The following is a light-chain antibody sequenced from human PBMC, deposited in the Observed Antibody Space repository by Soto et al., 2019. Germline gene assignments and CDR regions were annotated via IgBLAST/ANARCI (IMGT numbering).Light chain of an antibody. CDR2: EVS. Sequence: QAALTQPASVSGSPGQSITISCTGTSSDVGNYKYVSWYQQHPVKSPKLMIYEVSNRPSGFSNRFSGSKSGNTASLTISWLQAEDETDYYCFSYTRSGNYVFGTGTKLTVL. CDR3: FSYTRSGNYV. CDR1: SSDVGNYKY. V-gene: IGLV2-14*01. J-gene: IGLJ1*01.